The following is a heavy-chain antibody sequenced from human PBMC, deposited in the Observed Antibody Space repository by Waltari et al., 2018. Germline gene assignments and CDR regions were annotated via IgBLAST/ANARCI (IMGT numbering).Heavy chain of an antibody. J-gene: IGHJ4*02. CDR2: IYTSGST. CDR1: GCSISSGTYY. CDR3: ARVSSYFDY. D-gene: IGHD3-10*01. Sequence: QVQLQESGPGLVKPSQTLSLTCTVSGCSISSGTYYWSWIRQPAGKGLEWIERIYTSGSTNYNPSLKSRVTISVDTSKNQFSLKLSSVTAADTAVYYCARVSSYFDYWGQGTLVTVSS. V-gene: IGHV4-61*02.